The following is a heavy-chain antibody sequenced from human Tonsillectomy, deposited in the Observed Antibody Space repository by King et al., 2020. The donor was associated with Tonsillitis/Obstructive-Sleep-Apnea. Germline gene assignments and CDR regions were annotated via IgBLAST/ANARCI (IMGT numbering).Heavy chain of an antibody. D-gene: IGHD3-22*01. CDR1: GFTFICYS. CDR2: ISSRSSYI. V-gene: IGHV3-21*01. J-gene: IGHJ4*02. CDR3: ATYSSGYYPCY. Sequence: VQLVESGGGLGKPGGSLRLSFAASGFTFICYSMKWVRQAPGKGLEWGSSISSRSSYIYYADSVNGRFTISRDNAKNSLYLQMNSLRAEDTAVYYCATYSSGYYPCYWGQGTLVTVSS.